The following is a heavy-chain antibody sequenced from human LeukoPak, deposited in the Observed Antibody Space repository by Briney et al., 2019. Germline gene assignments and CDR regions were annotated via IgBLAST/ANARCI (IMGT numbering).Heavy chain of an antibody. Sequence: PAETLTLTCAVYGGPFSGYYWSWIRQPPGKGLEWIGDISHSGSTNYNPSLKSRVTISVDTSKNQFSLKLSSVTAADTAVYYCARESRGYCSSTSCLHDAFDIWGQGTMVTVSS. CDR2: ISHSGST. CDR1: GGPFSGYY. CDR3: ARESRGYCSSTSCLHDAFDI. J-gene: IGHJ3*02. D-gene: IGHD2-2*03. V-gene: IGHV4-34*01.